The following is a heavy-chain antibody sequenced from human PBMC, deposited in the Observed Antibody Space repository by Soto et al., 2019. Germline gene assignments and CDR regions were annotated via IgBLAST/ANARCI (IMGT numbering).Heavy chain of an antibody. CDR1: GFTFSDYG. D-gene: IGHD1-7*01. CDR2: VWFDGSIQ. Sequence: GGSLRLSCVASGFTFSDYGIHWVRQAPDKGLEWVAVVWFDGSIQYYGDSVKGRFTISRDNSNNTADLQMNNLRAEDTAVYYCARVDFGGNSYYFDYWGQGTPVTVSS. J-gene: IGHJ4*02. CDR3: ARVDFGGNSYYFDY. V-gene: IGHV3-33*01.